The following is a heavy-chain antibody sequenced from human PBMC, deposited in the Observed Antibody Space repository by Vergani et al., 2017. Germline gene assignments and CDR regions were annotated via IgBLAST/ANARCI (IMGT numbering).Heavy chain of an antibody. J-gene: IGHJ5*02. CDR3: ARDGHQQWLVQGWFDP. D-gene: IGHD6-19*01. CDR1: GYTFTSYG. V-gene: IGHV1-2*02. CDR2: INPNSGGT. Sequence: QVQLVQSGAEVKKPGASVKVSCKASGYTFTSYGISWVRQAPRQGLEWMGWINPNSGGTNYAQKFQGRVTMTRDTSISTAYMELSRLRSDDTAVYYCARDGHQQWLVQGWFDPWGQGTLVTVSS.